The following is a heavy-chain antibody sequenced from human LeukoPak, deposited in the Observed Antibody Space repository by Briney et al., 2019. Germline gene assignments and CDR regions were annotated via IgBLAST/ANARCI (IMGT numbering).Heavy chain of an antibody. CDR1: GFTFSSNS. V-gene: IGHV3-48*01. Sequence: QPGGSLRLSCAASGFTFSSNSMNWVRQAPGKGLEWVSYISSSSSTIYYADSVKGRFTISRDNAKNSLYLQMNSLRAEDTAVYYCAISVYSGGSDYWGQGTLVTVSS. CDR2: ISSSSSTI. J-gene: IGHJ4*02. D-gene: IGHD1-26*01. CDR3: AISVYSGGSDY.